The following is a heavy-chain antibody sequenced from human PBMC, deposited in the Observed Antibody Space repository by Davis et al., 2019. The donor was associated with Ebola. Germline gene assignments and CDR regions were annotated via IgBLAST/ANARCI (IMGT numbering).Heavy chain of an antibody. Sequence: PGGSLRLSCAASGFTFSIYSMNWVRQAPGKGLEWVSYISSGSSTIYYADSVKGRSTISRDNAKNSLYLQMNSLRDEDTAVYYCAREGYCSGGSCSLDAFDIWGQGTIVTVSS. CDR3: AREGYCSGGSCSLDAFDI. D-gene: IGHD2-15*01. V-gene: IGHV3-48*02. J-gene: IGHJ3*02. CDR2: ISSGSSTI. CDR1: GFTFSIYS.